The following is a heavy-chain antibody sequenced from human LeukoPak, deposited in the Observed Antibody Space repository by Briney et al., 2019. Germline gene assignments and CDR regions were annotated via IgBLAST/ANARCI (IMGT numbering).Heavy chain of an antibody. D-gene: IGHD3-10*01. J-gene: IGHJ3*02. CDR3: ARPRYYYDDAFDI. CDR2: IYHSGST. CDR1: GGSISSGGYS. Sequence: PSETLSLTCAVSGGSISSGGYSWSWIRQPPGKGLEWIGYIYHSGSTYYNPSLKSRVTISVDRSKNQFSLKLSSVTAADTAVYYCARPRYYYDDAFDIWGQGTMVTVSS. V-gene: IGHV4-30-2*01.